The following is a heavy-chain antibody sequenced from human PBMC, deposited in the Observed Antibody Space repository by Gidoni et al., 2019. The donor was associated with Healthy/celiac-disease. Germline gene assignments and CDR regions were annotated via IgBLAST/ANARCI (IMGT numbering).Heavy chain of an antibody. CDR1: GFTVSSNY. CDR2: IYSGGST. D-gene: IGHD2-21*01. CDR3: ASFGLLGIYYFDY. Sequence: EVQLVESGGGLVQPGGSLRLSCAASGFTVSSNYMSWVRQAPGKGLGWVSVIYSGGSTYYADSVKGRFTISRDNSKNTLYLQMNSLRAEDTAVYYCASFGLLGIYYFDYWGQGTLVTVSS. J-gene: IGHJ4*02. V-gene: IGHV3-66*01.